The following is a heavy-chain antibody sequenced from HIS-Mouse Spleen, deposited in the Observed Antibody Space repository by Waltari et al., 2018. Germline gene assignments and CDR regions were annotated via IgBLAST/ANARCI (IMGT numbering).Heavy chain of an antibody. V-gene: IGHV4-39*07. D-gene: IGHD6-13*01. Sequence: QLQLQESGPGLVKPSETLSLPCTVSGGSISSSSYYWGWIRQPPGKGLEWIGSCYYSGSTYYNPSLKSRVTISVDTSKNQFSLKLSSVTAADTAVYYCAREIPYSSSWYDWYFDLWGRGTLVTVSS. J-gene: IGHJ2*01. CDR3: AREIPYSSSWYDWYFDL. CDR1: GGSISSSSYY. CDR2: CYYSGST.